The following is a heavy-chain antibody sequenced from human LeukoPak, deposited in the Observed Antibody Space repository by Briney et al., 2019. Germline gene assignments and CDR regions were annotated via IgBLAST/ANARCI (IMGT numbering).Heavy chain of an antibody. CDR2: MNPHSGKT. V-gene: IGHV1-8*01. CDR3: ARLSSHHGVYKVDP. CDR1: GYPFNNYD. D-gene: IGHD4-17*01. J-gene: IGHJ5*02. Sequence: ASVKVSCKASGYPFNNYDINWVRQATGQGLEWMGWMNPHSGKTGYAQNFQGRVTMTRDTSISTAYMELSSLRSEDTAVYYCARLSSHHGVYKVDPWGQGTLVTVSS.